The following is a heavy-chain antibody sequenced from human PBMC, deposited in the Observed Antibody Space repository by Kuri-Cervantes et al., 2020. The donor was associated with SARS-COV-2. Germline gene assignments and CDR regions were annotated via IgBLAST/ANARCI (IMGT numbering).Heavy chain of an antibody. Sequence: GESLKIPCVASGFTFSNYVIRWVRQAPGKGLEWVAVIWYDGENEYYAGSVKGRFTISRDNSKNTVSLHMNSLRAEDTAMYYCARGAANYYYMDVWGKGTTVTVSS. J-gene: IGHJ6*03. V-gene: IGHV3-33*08. CDR2: IWYDGENE. CDR1: GFTFSNYV. CDR3: ARGAANYYYMDV. D-gene: IGHD3-16*01.